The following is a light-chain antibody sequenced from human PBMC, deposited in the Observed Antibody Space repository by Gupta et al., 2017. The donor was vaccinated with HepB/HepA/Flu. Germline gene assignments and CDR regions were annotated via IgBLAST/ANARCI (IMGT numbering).Light chain of an antibody. V-gene: IGLV1-44*01. J-gene: IGLJ1*01. CDR1: SSNVGSHN. CDR3: GKWDKSMNAVV. CDR2: STN. Sequence: QSVLTQPPSASGTPGQRVTISCSGSSSNVGSHNINWYQQLPGTAPKLLIYSTNQRPSGVPDRFSASKSGTSASLTISGLQSEDEADYFCGKWDKSMNAVVFGTGTKLTVL.